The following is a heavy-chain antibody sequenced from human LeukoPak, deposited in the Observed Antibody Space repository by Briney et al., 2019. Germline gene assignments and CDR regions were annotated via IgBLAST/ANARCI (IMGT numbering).Heavy chain of an antibody. CDR1: GFTFRRYW. V-gene: IGHV3-7*01. D-gene: IGHD1-20*01. J-gene: IGHJ6*02. CDR3: AKDQGITGTPPNYYYYYGMDV. Sequence: GGSLRLSCAASGFTFRRYWMSWVRQAPGKGLEWVANIKEDGSEKHYVDSVKGRFTISRDNSKNTLYLQMNSLRAEDTAVYYCAKDQGITGTPPNYYYYYGMDVWGQGTTVTVSS. CDR2: IKEDGSEK.